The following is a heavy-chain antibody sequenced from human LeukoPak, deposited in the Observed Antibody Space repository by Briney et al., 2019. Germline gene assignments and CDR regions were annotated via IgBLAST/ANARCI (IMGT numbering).Heavy chain of an antibody. CDR3: ARDPGYSYGLDY. D-gene: IGHD5-18*01. Sequence: GGSLRLSCAASGLTISSYSMNWVRQAPGKGLQWVSYISSSSTIYYADSVKGRFTISRDNSKNTLYLQMNSLRADDTAVYYCARDPGYSYGLDYWGQGTLVTVSS. J-gene: IGHJ4*02. CDR2: ISSSSTI. CDR1: GLTISSYS. V-gene: IGHV3-48*01.